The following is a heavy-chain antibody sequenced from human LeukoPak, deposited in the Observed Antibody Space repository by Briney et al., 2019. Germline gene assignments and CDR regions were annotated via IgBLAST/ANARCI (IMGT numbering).Heavy chain of an antibody. Sequence: SVKVSCKASGGTFSSYAINWVRQAPGQGLEWMGGIIPIFGSANYAQKFQGRVTITADESTSTAYMELSSLRSEDTAVYYCARSGYSYGSYYYYYYMDVWGKGTTVTISS. D-gene: IGHD5-18*01. CDR2: IIPIFGSA. CDR3: ARSGYSYGSYYYYYYMDV. J-gene: IGHJ6*03. V-gene: IGHV1-69*13. CDR1: GGTFSSYA.